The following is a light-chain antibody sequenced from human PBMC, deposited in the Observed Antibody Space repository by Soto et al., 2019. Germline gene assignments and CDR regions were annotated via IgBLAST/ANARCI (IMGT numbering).Light chain of an antibody. J-gene: IGLJ2*01. CDR1: SGSIASNY. Sequence: NFILTQPHSVSESPGKTVTISCTRSSGSIASNYVQWYQQRPGSAPTTVIYEDNQRPSWVPDRFSGSIDSSSNSASLTISGLKTEDEADYYCQSYDSSNHVVFGGGTKLTVL. V-gene: IGLV6-57*04. CDR3: QSYDSSNHVV. CDR2: EDN.